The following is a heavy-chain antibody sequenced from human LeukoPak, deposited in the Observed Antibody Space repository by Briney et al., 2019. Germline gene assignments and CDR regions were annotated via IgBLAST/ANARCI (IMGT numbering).Heavy chain of an antibody. J-gene: IGHJ4*02. V-gene: IGHV1-24*01. Sequence: ASVKVSCKVSGYTLTELSMHWVRQAPGKGLGWMASFDPENGETLYAQEFQGRVTLTEDTSADTAYMELISLRSEDTAVYYCTRSAVVLPYYFDYWGQGTLVTVSS. CDR2: FDPENGET. CDR1: GYTLTELS. D-gene: IGHD3-22*01. CDR3: TRSAVVLPYYFDY.